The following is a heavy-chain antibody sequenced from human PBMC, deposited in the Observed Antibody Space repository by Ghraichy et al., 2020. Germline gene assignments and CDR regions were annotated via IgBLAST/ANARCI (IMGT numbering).Heavy chain of an antibody. CDR3: ASLVRYSSSSGRYYFDY. CDR2: IYTSGST. Sequence: SETLSLTCTVSGGSISSYYWSWIRQPPGKGLEWIGYIYTSGSTNYNPSLKSRVTISVDTSKNQFSLKLSSVTAADTAVYYCASLVRYSSSSGRYYFDYWGQGTLVTVSS. D-gene: IGHD6-6*01. J-gene: IGHJ4*02. V-gene: IGHV4-4*09. CDR1: GGSISSYY.